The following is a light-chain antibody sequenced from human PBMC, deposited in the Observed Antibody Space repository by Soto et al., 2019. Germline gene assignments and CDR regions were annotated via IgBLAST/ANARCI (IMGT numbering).Light chain of an antibody. J-gene: IGKJ1*01. Sequence: DIQMTQSPSTLSASVGDRVTITCRASQIISSWLAWYQQKPGKAPKLLIYDASSLDSGVPSRFSGSGSGTEFTLTISSLQPDDFATYYCQQYNSYSPWTFGQGTKVEIK. CDR3: QQYNSYSPWT. CDR2: DAS. CDR1: QIISSW. V-gene: IGKV1-5*01.